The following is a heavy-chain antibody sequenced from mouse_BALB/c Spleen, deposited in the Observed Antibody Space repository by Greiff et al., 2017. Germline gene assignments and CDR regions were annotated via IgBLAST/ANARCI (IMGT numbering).Heavy chain of an antibody. CDR1: GYTFTSYW. CDR3: ARSWGYGSSHFDY. CDR2: IYPGDGDT. J-gene: IGHJ2*01. Sequence: QVQLKESGAELARPGASVKLSCKASGYTFTSYWMQWVKQRPGQGLEWIGAIYPGDGDTRYTQKFKGKATLTADKSSSTAYMQLSSLASEDSAVYYCARSWGYGSSHFDYWGQGTTLTVSS. D-gene: IGHD1-1*01. V-gene: IGHV1-87*01.